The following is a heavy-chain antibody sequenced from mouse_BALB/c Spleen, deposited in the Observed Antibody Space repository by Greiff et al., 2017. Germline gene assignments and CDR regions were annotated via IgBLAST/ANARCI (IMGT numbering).Heavy chain of an antibody. J-gene: IGHJ1*01. CDR1: GFTFTDYY. Sequence: DVKLVESGGGLVQPGGSLRLSCATSGFTFTDYYMSWVRQPPGKALEWLGFIRNKANGYTTEYSASVKGRFTISRDNSQSILYLQMNTLRAEDSATYYCARDRGFGYFDVWGAGTTVTVSS. CDR2: IRNKANGYTT. CDR3: ARDRGFGYFDV. V-gene: IGHV7-3*02.